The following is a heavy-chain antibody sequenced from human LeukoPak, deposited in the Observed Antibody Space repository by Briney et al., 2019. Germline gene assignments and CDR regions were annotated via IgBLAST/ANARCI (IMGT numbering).Heavy chain of an antibody. CDR2: ITNDGSST. D-gene: IGHD7-27*01. CDR3: AREAGTGERWYFDL. CDR1: GLTFSSHW. V-gene: IGHV3-74*01. J-gene: IGHJ2*01. Sequence: QPGGSLGLSCAASGLTFSSHWMHWVRQAPGKGLVWVSRITNDGSSTTYADSVKGRFTISRDNARNSLYLQMNSLRAEDTAVYYCAREAGTGERWYFDLWGRGTLVTVSS.